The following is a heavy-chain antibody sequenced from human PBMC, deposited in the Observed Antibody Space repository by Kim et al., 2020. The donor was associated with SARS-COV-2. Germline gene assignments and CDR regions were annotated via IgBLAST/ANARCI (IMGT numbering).Heavy chain of an antibody. CDR1: GFTFSTYG. Sequence: GGSLRLSCAASGFTFSTYGMHWVHQAPGKGLEWVAVIWYDGSNKYYADSVKGRFTISRDNSKNTLYLQINSLRAEDTAVYYCARDSRGIWYYFDYWGQGTLVTVSS. D-gene: IGHD3-16*01. CDR2: IWYDGSNK. J-gene: IGHJ4*02. V-gene: IGHV3-33*01. CDR3: ARDSRGIWYYFDY.